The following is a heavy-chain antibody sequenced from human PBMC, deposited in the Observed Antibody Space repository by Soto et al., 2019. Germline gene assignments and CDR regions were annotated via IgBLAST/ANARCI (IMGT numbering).Heavy chain of an antibody. D-gene: IGHD6-19*01. CDR3: ARDKQWLVRGYYYGMDV. V-gene: IGHV3-21*01. J-gene: IGHJ6*02. Sequence: RLSCAASGFTFSSYSMNWVRQAPGKGLEWVSSISSSSSYIYYADSVKGRFTISRDNAKNSLYLQMNSLRAEDTAVYYCARDKQWLVRGYYYGMDVWGQGTTVTVSS. CDR1: GFTFSSYS. CDR2: ISSSSSYI.